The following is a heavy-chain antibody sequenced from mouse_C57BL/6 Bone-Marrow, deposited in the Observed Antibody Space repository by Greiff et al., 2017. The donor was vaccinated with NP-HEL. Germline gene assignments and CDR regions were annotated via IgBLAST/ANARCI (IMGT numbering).Heavy chain of an antibody. V-gene: IGHV1-55*01. CDR3: ARGGYYLFDY. J-gene: IGHJ2*01. CDR2: IYPGSGST. D-gene: IGHD2-3*01. Sequence: QVQLQQPGAELVKPGASVKMSCKASGYTFTSYWITWVKQRPGQGLEWLGDIYPGSGSTNYNEKFKSKATLTVDTSSSTAYMQLSSLTSEDTAVYYGARGGYYLFDYWGQGTTLTVSS. CDR1: GYTFTSYW.